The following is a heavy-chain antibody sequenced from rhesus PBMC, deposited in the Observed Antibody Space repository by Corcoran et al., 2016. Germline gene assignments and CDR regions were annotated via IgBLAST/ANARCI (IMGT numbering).Heavy chain of an antibody. D-gene: IGHD5-24*01. V-gene: IGHV1S2*01. CDR2: INPYNGNT. CDR3: ARWGRYSGYSYPFVDY. J-gene: IGHJ4*01. CDR1: GYTFTDYY. Sequence: QVQLVQSGAEVKKPGSSVKVSCKASGYTFTDYYMHWVRQAPRQGLEWMGWINPYNGNTKYAQKFQGSVTMTRDTSTSTAYMELSSLRSEDTAVYYCARWGRYSGYSYPFVDYWGQGVLVTVSS.